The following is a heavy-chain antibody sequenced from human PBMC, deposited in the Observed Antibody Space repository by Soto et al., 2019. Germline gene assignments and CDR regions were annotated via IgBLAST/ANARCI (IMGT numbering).Heavy chain of an antibody. Sequence: QVQLQESGPGLVKPSETLSLTCAVCGGSIRSYYWSWIRQPPGKGLEWIGDIYYTGSTNYNPSLKSRVTISVDTSKNQFSLKLSYVTAADTAVYYCARPLRYCTQDVCYNWFDPWGQGTLVTVSS. CDR1: GGSIRSYY. D-gene: IGHD2-8*01. J-gene: IGHJ5*02. V-gene: IGHV4-59*01. CDR3: ARPLRYCTQDVCYNWFDP. CDR2: IYYTGST.